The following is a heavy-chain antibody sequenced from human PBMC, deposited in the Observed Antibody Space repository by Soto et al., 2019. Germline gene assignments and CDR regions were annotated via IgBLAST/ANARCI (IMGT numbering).Heavy chain of an antibody. J-gene: IGHJ6*02. Sequence: PGGSLRLSCAASGFTVSSNYMSWVRQAPGKGLEWVSVIYSGGSTYYADSVKGRFTISRDNSKNTLYLQMNSLRAEDTAVYYCAKAPHIYSSGWYGMDVWGQGTTVTV. CDR1: GFTVSSNY. CDR2: IYSGGST. D-gene: IGHD6-19*01. CDR3: AKAPHIYSSGWYGMDV. V-gene: IGHV3-53*05.